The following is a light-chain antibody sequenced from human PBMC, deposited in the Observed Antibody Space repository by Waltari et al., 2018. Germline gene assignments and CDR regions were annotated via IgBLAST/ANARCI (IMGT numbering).Light chain of an antibody. CDR1: SSYVGTYTY. J-gene: IGLJ1*01. CDR3: SSYTTSSTVYV. Sequence: QSALTQPASVSGSPGQSITIAGTGTSSYVGTYTYVACYQQHPGKAPKLMIYDVTKRPSGIANRFSGSKSGNTASLTISGLQAEDEADYYCSSYTTSSTVYVFGTGTKVTVL. CDR2: DVT. V-gene: IGLV2-14*03.